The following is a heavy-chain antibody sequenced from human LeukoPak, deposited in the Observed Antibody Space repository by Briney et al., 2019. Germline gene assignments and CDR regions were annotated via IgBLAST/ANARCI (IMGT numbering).Heavy chain of an antibody. J-gene: IGHJ4*02. Sequence: ASVKVSCTASGGTFSSYAISWVRQAPGQGLEWMGGIIPIFGTANYAQKFQGRVTITADESTSTAYMELSSLRSEDTAVYYCARGKPYGSEFLYFDYWGQGTLVTVSS. CDR1: GGTFSSYA. CDR3: ARGKPYGSEFLYFDY. V-gene: IGHV1-69*13. D-gene: IGHD3-10*01. CDR2: IIPIFGTA.